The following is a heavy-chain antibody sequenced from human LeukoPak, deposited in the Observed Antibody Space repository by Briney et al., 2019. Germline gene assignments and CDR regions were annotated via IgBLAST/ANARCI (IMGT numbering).Heavy chain of an antibody. J-gene: IGHJ4*02. CDR1: GFTFSSYA. CDR2: ISGSGGST. D-gene: IGHD6-19*01. V-gene: IGHV3-23*01. Sequence: GGSLRLSCAASGFTFSSYAMTWVRQAPGKGLERVSAISGSGGSTYYADSVKGRFTISRDNSKNTLFLQMNSLRAEDTAVYYCAKDSIVVAGTGNFDYWGQGTLVTVSS. CDR3: AKDSIVVAGTGNFDY.